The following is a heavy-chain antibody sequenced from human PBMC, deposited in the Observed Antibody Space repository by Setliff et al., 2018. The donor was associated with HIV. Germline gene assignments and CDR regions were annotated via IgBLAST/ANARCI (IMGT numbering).Heavy chain of an antibody. D-gene: IGHD3-16*01. CDR1: GFTFSNYA. J-gene: IGHJ4*02. CDR3: ARDAKGGIDY. V-gene: IGHV3-30*04. CDR2: MSYDGSNI. Sequence: PGGSLRLSCAASGFTFSNYAMHWVRQAPGKGLECVSLMSYDGSNIYYADSVKGRFTISRDNSKNTLYLQMNSLRVEDTATYYCARDAKGGIDYWGQGTLVTSPQ.